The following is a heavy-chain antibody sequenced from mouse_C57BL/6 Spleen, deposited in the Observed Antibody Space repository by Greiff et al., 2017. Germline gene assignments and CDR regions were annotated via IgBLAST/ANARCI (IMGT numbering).Heavy chain of an antibody. CDR2: INPSNGGT. J-gene: IGHJ2*01. Sequence: QVQLQQPGTELVKPGASVKLSCTASGFTFTSYWMHWVKQRPGQGLEWIGNINPSNGGTNYNEKFKSKATLTVDKASSTTYMQFSSLTSEDSAVYSCAREYYYGSNYFDYWGQGTTLTVSS. V-gene: IGHV1-53*01. D-gene: IGHD1-1*01. CDR1: GFTFTSYW. CDR3: AREYYYGSNYFDY.